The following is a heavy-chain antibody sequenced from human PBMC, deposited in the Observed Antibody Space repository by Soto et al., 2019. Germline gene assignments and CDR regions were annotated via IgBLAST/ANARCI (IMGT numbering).Heavy chain of an antibody. Sequence: GSLRLSCAASGFTFSSNAMSWVRQAPGKGLEWVSVISGSSGSTYYADSVKGRFTISRDNSKNTLYLQMNSLRAEDTAVYYCAKGGYFDMVTPYDAFDVWGQGTMVTVSS. CDR1: GFTFSSNA. CDR2: ISGSSGST. V-gene: IGHV3-23*01. D-gene: IGHD3-22*01. CDR3: AKGGYFDMVTPYDAFDV. J-gene: IGHJ3*01.